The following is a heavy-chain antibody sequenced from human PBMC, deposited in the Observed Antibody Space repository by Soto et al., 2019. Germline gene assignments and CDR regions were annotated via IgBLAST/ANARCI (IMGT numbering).Heavy chain of an antibody. V-gene: IGHV1-69*06. CDR3: ASDRGQADCGGYDAFDI. Sequence: QVQLVQSGAEVKKPGSSVKVSCKASGGTFSTYGITWVRQAPGQGLEWMGGIIPIFATSHFAQKFQGRVTINADKSTGTAYMELSSLRSEDTAVYYCASDRGQADCGGYDAFDIWGQGTMVTVSS. D-gene: IGHD2-21*01. J-gene: IGHJ3*02. CDR2: IIPIFATS. CDR1: GGTFSTYG.